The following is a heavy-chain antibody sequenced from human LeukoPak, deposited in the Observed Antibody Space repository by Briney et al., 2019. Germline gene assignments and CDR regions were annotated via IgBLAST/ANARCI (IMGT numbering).Heavy chain of an antibody. Sequence: GGSLRLSCAASGFTFSSYGMSWVRQAPGKGLEWVSSISSSGGSTYYADSVKGRFTTSRENSKSTLSLQMNSLRADDTALYYCAKDTLGGGISLINYFDSWGQGVWVTVSS. J-gene: IGHJ4*02. V-gene: IGHV3-23*01. CDR2: ISSSGGST. CDR3: AKDTLGGGISLINYFDS. CDR1: GFTFSSYG. D-gene: IGHD3-16*01.